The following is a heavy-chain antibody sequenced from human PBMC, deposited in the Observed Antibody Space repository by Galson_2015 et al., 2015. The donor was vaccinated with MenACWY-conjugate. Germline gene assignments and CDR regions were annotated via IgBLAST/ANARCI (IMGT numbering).Heavy chain of an antibody. CDR3: ARDNGYSYGRPFDY. Sequence: ETLSLTCSVSGASVTGGSYYWSWIRQPPGKGLEWIGYIYYSGSTNYNPSLKSRVTISVDTSKNQFSLKMSSVTPADTAVYYCARDNGYSYGRPFDYWGQGTLVTVSS. D-gene: IGHD5-18*01. CDR2: IYYSGST. J-gene: IGHJ4*02. CDR1: GASVTGGSYY. V-gene: IGHV4-61*01.